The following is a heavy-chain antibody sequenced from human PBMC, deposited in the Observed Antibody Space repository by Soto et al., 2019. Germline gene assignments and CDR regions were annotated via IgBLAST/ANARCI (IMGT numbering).Heavy chain of an antibody. CDR2: IKSKTDGGTT. CDR1: GFTFSNAW. CDR3: TIPRGPMIRP. D-gene: IGHD3-22*01. V-gene: IGHV3-15*01. Sequence: GGSLRLSCTASGFTFSNAWMTWVRQAPGKGLEWVGRIKSKTDGGTTDYAAPVKGRFTISRDDSKNTMYLQMNSLKTEDTDVYYCTIPRGPMIRPWGQGTLVTVSS. J-gene: IGHJ5*02.